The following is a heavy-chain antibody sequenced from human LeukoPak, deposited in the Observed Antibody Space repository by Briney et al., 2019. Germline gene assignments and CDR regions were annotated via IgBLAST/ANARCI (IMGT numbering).Heavy chain of an antibody. CDR2: IYHSGST. J-gene: IGHJ4*02. Sequence: PSETLSLTCTVSGYSISSGYYWGWIRQPPGKGLEWIGSIYHSGSTYYNPSLKSRVTISVDTSKNQFSLKLSSVTAADTAVYYCARLVYSSGWYRLDYWGQGTLVTVSS. CDR1: GYSISSGYY. CDR3: ARLVYSSGWYRLDY. D-gene: IGHD6-19*01. V-gene: IGHV4-38-2*02.